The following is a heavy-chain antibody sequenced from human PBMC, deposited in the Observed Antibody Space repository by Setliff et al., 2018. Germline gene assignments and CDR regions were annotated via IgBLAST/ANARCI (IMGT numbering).Heavy chain of an antibody. CDR2: INPSSGAT. V-gene: IGHV1-2*06. J-gene: IGHJ6*03. Sequence: ASVKVSCKASGYTFTGYYMYWVRQAPGQGLEWMGRINPSSGATIYAQKFQGRVTMTEDTSTDTAYMELSSLRSEDTAVYYCARVPYPHRFPYSNYLGYYYYYYMDVWGKGTTVTVSS. D-gene: IGHD4-4*01. CDR1: GYTFTGYY. CDR3: ARVPYPHRFPYSNYLGYYYYYYMDV.